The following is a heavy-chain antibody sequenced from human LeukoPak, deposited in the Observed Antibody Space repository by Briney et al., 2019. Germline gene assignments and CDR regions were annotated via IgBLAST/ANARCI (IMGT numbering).Heavy chain of an antibody. CDR1: GYTFTSYA. CDR3: ARTGWQQSDPFDS. D-gene: IGHD5-24*01. V-gene: IGHV1-3*01. Sequence: ASVKVSCKASGYTFTSYAMHWVRQAPGQRLEWMGWINAGNGNTKYSQKLQGRVTMTTDTSTTTAYMELRSLISADTAVYYCARTGWQQSDPFDSWGQGTLVTVSS. CDR2: INAGNGNT. J-gene: IGHJ4*02.